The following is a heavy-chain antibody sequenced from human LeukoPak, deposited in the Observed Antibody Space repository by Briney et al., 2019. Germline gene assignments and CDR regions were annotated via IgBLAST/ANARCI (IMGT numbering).Heavy chain of an antibody. CDR2: IYPTAQYM. CDR1: GFTFSPYS. Sequence: GGSLTHSCAASGFTFSPYSMNWLRQAPGKGLEWVSPIYPTAQYMHYADSVRGRFSLPRETPKNSVYLQMLSLRDEDTAVYYCARDGVGSPWVPDSWGQGTLVTVSS. CDR3: ARDGVGSPWVPDS. D-gene: IGHD2-15*01. V-gene: IGHV3-21*01. J-gene: IGHJ4*02.